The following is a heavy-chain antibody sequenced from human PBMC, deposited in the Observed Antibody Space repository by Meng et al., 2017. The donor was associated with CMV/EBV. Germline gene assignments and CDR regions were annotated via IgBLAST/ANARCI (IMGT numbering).Heavy chain of an antibody. Sequence: GGSLRLSCKGSEYRFTSYWIGWVRQMPGKGLEWMGIIYPADSDTRYSPSFQGQVTISVDKSINTAYLQWRSLRASDSAIYYCARHQVGFGTVSSFDTWGQGTLVTVSS. CDR1: EYRFTSYW. D-gene: IGHD3-3*01. CDR2: IYPADSDT. CDR3: ARHQVGFGTVSSFDT. J-gene: IGHJ5*02. V-gene: IGHV5-51*01.